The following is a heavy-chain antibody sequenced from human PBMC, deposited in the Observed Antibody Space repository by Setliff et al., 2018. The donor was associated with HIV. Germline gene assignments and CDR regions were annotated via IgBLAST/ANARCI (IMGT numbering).Heavy chain of an antibody. CDR2: INHSGST. V-gene: IGHV4-34*01. D-gene: IGHD6-19*01. J-gene: IGHJ3*02. Sequence: NPSETLSLTCAVSGGSFSAYYWSWIRQPPGEGLEWIGEINHSGSTNYNPSLKSRVTISIDTSRKQFSLRLNSVTAADTAIYYCASEERGWSNRGAFDIWGQGTMVTVS. CDR1: GGSFSAYY. CDR3: ASEERGWSNRGAFDI.